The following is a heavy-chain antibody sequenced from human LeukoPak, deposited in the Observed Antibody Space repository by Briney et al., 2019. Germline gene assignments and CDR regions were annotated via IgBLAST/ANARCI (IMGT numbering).Heavy chain of an antibody. J-gene: IGHJ4*02. V-gene: IGHV3-53*04. CDR2: IYSGGST. Sequence: GGSLRLSCAASGFTVSSNYMSWVRQAPGKGLEWVSVIYSGGSTYYADSVKGRFTISRHNSENTLYLQMNSLRAEDTAVYYWASCPKSFPVRYFDYWGQGTLVTVSS. CDR1: GFTVSSNY. CDR3: ASCPKSFPVRYFDY.